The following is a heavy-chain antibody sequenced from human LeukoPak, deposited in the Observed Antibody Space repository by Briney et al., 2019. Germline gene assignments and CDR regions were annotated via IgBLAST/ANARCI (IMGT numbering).Heavy chain of an antibody. CDR1: GGSISSSSYY. CDR3: ARQRYYYDSSGYYRKRYYFDY. Sequence: SETLSLTCTVSGGSISSSSYYWGWIRQPPGKGLEWIGSIYYSGSTYYNPSLKSRVTISVDTSKNHFSLKLSSVTAADTAVYYCARQRYYYDSSGYYRKRYYFDYWGQGTLVTVSS. D-gene: IGHD3-22*01. V-gene: IGHV4-39*01. J-gene: IGHJ4*02. CDR2: IYYSGST.